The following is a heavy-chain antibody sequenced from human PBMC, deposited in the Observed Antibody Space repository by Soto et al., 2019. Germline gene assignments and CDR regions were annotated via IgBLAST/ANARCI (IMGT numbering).Heavy chain of an antibody. CDR1: GGSISSSSYY. V-gene: IGHV4-39*01. Sequence: QLQLQESGPGLVKPSETLSLTCTVSGGSISSSSYYWGWIRQPPGKGLEWIGSIYYSGSTYYNPSLKSRVTISVDTSKNQFSLKLSSVTAADTAVYYCARHIDYSNWFDPWGQGTLVTVSS. CDR3: ARHIDYSNWFDP. CDR2: IYYSGST. D-gene: IGHD2-15*01. J-gene: IGHJ5*02.